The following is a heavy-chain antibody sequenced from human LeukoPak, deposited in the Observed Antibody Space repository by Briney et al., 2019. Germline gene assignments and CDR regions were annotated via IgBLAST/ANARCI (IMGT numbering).Heavy chain of an antibody. D-gene: IGHD6-19*01. V-gene: IGHV3-48*03. Sequence: PGGSLRLSCAASGFTFSSYEMNWVRQAPGKGLEWVSYISSSGTTTYYADSVKGRLTISRDNAKNSLYLQMNSLRAEDTAAYYCASTSGWYEPIDYWGQGTLVTVSS. CDR1: GFTFSSYE. CDR3: ASTSGWYEPIDY. J-gene: IGHJ4*02. CDR2: ISSSGTTT.